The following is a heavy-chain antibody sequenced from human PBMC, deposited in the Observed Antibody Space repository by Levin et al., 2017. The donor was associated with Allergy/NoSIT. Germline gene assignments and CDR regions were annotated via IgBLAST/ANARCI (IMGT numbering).Heavy chain of an antibody. D-gene: IGHD4-23*01. CDR3: ARTYGGNFHDAFDI. V-gene: IGHV2-70*04. J-gene: IGHJ3*02. Sequence: SGPTLVKPTQTLTLTCTFSGFSLTPSAMRVSWIRQPPGKALEWLARIDWDDDKFYSTSLKTRLTISKDTSKNQVVLTMTNMDPVDTATYYCARTYGGNFHDAFDIWGQGTMVTVSS. CDR1: GFSLTPSAMR. CDR2: IDWDDDK.